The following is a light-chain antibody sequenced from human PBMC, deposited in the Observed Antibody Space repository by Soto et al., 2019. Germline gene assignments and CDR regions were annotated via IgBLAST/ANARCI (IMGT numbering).Light chain of an antibody. CDR1: QSISSY. CDR2: AAS. CDR3: QHTYSSPLT. Sequence: DIQMTQSPSSLSAYVGDRVTITCRASQSISSYLNWYQQKPGKAPKLLIYAASSLQSGVPSRFSGSGSGTDFTLTISSLQPEDFATYYCQHTYSSPLTFGGGTKVEIK. J-gene: IGKJ4*01. V-gene: IGKV1-39*01.